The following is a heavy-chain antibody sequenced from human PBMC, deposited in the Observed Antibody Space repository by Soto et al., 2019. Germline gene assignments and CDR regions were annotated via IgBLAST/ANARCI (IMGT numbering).Heavy chain of an antibody. CDR1: GGSISSGGYS. J-gene: IGHJ5*02. CDR2: IYHSGST. Sequence: PSETLSLTCAVSGGSISSGGYSWSWIRQPPGKGLEWIGYIYHSGSTYYNPSLKSRVTISVDRSKNQFSLKLSSVTAADTAVYYCARVRDYGSGVRGNWFDPWGQGTLVTVSS. D-gene: IGHD3-10*01. CDR3: ARVRDYGSGVRGNWFDP. V-gene: IGHV4-30-2*01.